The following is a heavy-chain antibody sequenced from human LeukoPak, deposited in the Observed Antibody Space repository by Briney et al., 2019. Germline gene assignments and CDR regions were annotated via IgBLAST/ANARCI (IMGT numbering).Heavy chain of an antibody. Sequence: GASVKVSSKASGGTFSSYAISWVRQAPGQGLEWMGRIIPILGIANYAQKFQGRVTITADKSTSTAYMELSSLRSEDTAVYYCAREVTTVIGDYYYGMDVWGQGTTVTVSS. CDR3: AREVTTVIGDYYYGMDV. CDR2: IIPILGIA. V-gene: IGHV1-69*04. J-gene: IGHJ6*02. CDR1: GGTFSSYA. D-gene: IGHD4-11*01.